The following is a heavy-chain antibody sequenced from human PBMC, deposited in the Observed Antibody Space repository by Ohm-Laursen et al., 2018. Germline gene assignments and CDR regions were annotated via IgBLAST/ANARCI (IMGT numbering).Heavy chain of an antibody. V-gene: IGHV1-2*02. J-gene: IGHJ6*02. CDR2: INPNSGGT. D-gene: IGHD1-20*01. Sequence: GASVKVSCKASGYTFTGYYMHWVRQAPGQGLEWMGWINPNSGGTNYAQKFQGRVTMTRDTSISTAYMELSRLRSDDTAVYYCARIGNNWNPADYYYYGMDVWGQGTTVTVSS. CDR1: GYTFTGYY. CDR3: ARIGNNWNPADYYYYGMDV.